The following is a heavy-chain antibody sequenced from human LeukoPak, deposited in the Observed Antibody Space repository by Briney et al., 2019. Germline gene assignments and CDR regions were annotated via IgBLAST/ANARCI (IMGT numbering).Heavy chain of an antibody. CDR2: ISGSGGNT. CDR3: AKERDRDFVGGAFDI. V-gene: IGHV3-23*01. J-gene: IGHJ3*02. D-gene: IGHD3-16*01. Sequence: GGSLRLSCAASGFTFIYYAMSWVRQAPGKGLEWVSTISGSGGNTYYADSVKGRFTISRDNSKNTLYLQMNSLRAEDTAVYYCAKERDRDFVGGAFDIWGQGTMVTVPS. CDR1: GFTFIYYA.